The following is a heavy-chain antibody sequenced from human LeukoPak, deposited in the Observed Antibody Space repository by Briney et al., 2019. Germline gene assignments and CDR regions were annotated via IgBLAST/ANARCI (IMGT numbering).Heavy chain of an antibody. CDR2: NSGSGVSGGAT. D-gene: IGHD3-22*01. J-gene: IGHJ4*02. CDR3: AKGLLRTYFSDSSGHTPETPNYFDS. CDR1: GFTFRRHA. Sequence: PGGSLRLSCAAFGFTFRRHAMSWVRQTPGKGLEWVSDNSGSGVSGGATKYADSVRGRFTISRDNSRNMMYLQMNSLRAEDTAVYYCAKGLLRTYFSDSSGHTPETPNYFDSWGQGTLVTVSS. V-gene: IGHV3-23*01.